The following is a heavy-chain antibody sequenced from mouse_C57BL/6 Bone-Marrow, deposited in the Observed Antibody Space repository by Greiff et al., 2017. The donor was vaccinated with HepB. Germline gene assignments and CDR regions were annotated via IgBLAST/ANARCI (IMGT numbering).Heavy chain of an antibody. D-gene: IGHD4-1*02. CDR3: AGGPNWENFDY. J-gene: IGHJ2*01. CDR1: GYTFTSYW. V-gene: IGHV1-69*01. CDR2: IDPSDSYT. Sequence: QVQLQQPGAELVMPGASVKLSCKASGYTFTSYWMHWVKQRPGQGLEWIGEIDPSDSYTNYNQKFKGKSTLTVDKSSSTAYMQRSSLTSEDSAVYYCAGGPNWENFDYWGQGTTLTVSS.